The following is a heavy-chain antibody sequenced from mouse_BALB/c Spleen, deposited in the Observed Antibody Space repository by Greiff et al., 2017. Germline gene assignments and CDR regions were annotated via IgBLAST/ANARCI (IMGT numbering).Heavy chain of an antibody. Sequence: EVKLMESGPGLVKPSQSLSLTCTVTGYSITSDYAWNWIRQFPGNKLEWMGYISYSGSTSYNPSLKSRISITRDTSKNQFFLQLNSVTTEDTATYYCARRSTVVARDWFAYWGQGTLVTVSA. D-gene: IGHD1-1*01. V-gene: IGHV3-2*02. J-gene: IGHJ3*01. CDR1: GYSITSDYA. CDR2: ISYSGST. CDR3: ARRSTVVARDWFAY.